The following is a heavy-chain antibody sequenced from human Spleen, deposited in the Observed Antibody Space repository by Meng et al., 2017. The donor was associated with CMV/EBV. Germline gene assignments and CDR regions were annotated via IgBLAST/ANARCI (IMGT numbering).Heavy chain of an antibody. Sequence: GESLKISCAASGFTFSTYSMNWARQAPGKGLEWVSSISSSSNYIYYADSMKGRFTISRDNAKNSLYLQMNNLRAEDTAVYFCARVITGTPGVVDYWGQGTLVTVSS. D-gene: IGHD1-20*01. CDR2: ISSSSNYI. J-gene: IGHJ4*02. CDR1: GFTFSTYS. V-gene: IGHV3-21*01. CDR3: ARVITGTPGVVDY.